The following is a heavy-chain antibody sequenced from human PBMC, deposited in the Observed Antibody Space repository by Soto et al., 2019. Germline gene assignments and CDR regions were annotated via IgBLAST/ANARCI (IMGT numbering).Heavy chain of an antibody. J-gene: IGHJ6*02. CDR3: ARATLIQSYYYYGMDV. CDR1: GGSISSYY. D-gene: IGHD5-18*01. V-gene: IGHV4-59*01. CDR2: IYYSGST. Sequence: SETLSPTCTVSGGSISSYYWGWIRQPPGKGLEWIGYIYYSGSTNYNPSLKSRVTISVDTSKNQFSLKLSSVTAADTAVYYCARATLIQSYYYYGMDVWGQGTTVTVSS.